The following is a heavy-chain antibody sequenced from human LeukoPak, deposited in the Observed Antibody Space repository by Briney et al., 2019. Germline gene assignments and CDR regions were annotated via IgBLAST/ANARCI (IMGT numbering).Heavy chain of an antibody. V-gene: IGHV4-61*08. D-gene: IGHD1-26*01. Sequence: SQTLSLTCTVSGGSISSGGYYWSWIRQPPGKGLEWIGYIYYSGSTNYNPSLKSRVTISVDTSKNQFSLKLSSVTAADTAVYYCARHRNSGSYQDYWGQGTLVTVSS. CDR3: ARHRNSGSYQDY. J-gene: IGHJ4*02. CDR1: GGSISSGGYY. CDR2: IYYSGST.